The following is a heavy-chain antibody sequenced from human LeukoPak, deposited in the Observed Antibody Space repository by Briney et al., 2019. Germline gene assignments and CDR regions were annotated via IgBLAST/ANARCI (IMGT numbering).Heavy chain of an antibody. D-gene: IGHD2-21*02. CDR3: AKSAIGVVTAPDL. CDR1: GFTFSSYA. CDR2: ISGSGGST. V-gene: IGHV3-23*01. J-gene: IGHJ4*02. Sequence: RGSLRLSCAASGFTFSSYAMSWVRQAPGKGLEWVSAISGSGGSTYYADSVKGRFSISRDNSKKTLYLQMNSVRAEDTAVYYCAKSAIGVVTAPDLWGQGTLVTVSS.